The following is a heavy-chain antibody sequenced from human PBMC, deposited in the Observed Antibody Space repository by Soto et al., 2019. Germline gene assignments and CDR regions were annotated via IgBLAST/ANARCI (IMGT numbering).Heavy chain of an antibody. V-gene: IGHV4-59*13. D-gene: IGHD3-22*01. J-gene: IGHJ4*02. CDR2: IYYTGNT. CDR3: ARGIYDSSGYYTRVFDY. CDR1: GDSMSPFY. Sequence: SETLSLTCTVSGDSMSPFYWNWIRQSPGKGLEWIGYIYYTGNTNYNPPLKSRVTISVDTSKNQFSLKLSSVTAADTAVYYCARGIYDSSGYYTRVFDYWGPGTLVTVSS.